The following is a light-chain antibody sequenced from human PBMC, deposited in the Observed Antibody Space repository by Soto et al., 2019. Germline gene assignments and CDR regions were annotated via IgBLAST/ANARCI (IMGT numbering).Light chain of an antibody. CDR2: DVS. J-gene: IGLJ1*01. CDR3: CSYAGSPRYV. V-gene: IGLV2-11*01. CDR1: SSDVGGYNY. Sequence: QSALTQPRSVSGSPGQSATISCTGTSSDVGGYNYVSWYQQHPGKAPKVMIYDVSERPSGVPDRFSGSKSGNTASLTISGLQAEDEADYYCCSYAGSPRYVFGTGTKVTVL.